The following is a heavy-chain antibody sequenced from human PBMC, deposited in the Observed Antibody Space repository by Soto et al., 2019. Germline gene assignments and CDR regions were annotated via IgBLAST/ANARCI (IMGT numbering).Heavy chain of an antibody. D-gene: IGHD4-17*01. J-gene: IGHJ4*02. V-gene: IGHV1-18*01. CDR2: ISAYNGNT. Sequence: QVQLVQSGAEVKKPGASVQVSCKASGYTVTSCGISWVRQAPGQGLEWMGWISAYNGNTNYAQKLQGRVTMTTDTSTSTAYMELRSLRTDDTAVYYCARDHVAYGDFCYRGQGTLVTVSS. CDR3: ARDHVAYGDFCY. CDR1: GYTVTSCG.